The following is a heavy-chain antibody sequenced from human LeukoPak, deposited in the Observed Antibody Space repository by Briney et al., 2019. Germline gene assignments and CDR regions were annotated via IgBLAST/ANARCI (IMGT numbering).Heavy chain of an antibody. J-gene: IGHJ5*02. CDR3: ARDRSQEFDP. CDR1: GFTFSSHG. CDR2: ISSDGANK. Sequence: GGSLRLSCAASGFTFSSHGMHWVRQAPGKGLEWVAVISSDGANKDYADSVKGRFSISRDNSKNTLYLQMNRLRADDTAVYYCARDRSQEFDPWGQGTLVTVSS. V-gene: IGHV3-30*19. D-gene: IGHD3-10*01.